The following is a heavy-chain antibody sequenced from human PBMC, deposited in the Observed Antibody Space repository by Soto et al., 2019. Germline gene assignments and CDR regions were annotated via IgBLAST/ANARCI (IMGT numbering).Heavy chain of an antibody. CDR1: GGSISSGEYY. Sequence: PSETLSLTCTVSGGSISSGEYYWTWIRQPPGKGLEWIGCISYSGSTHYSPSLKSRVTISVDTSKNQFSLKLSSVTAADTAVYYCARGMRPGGYYYYGMDVWGQGTTVTVSS. CDR2: ISYSGST. J-gene: IGHJ6*02. V-gene: IGHV4-30-4*02. CDR3: ARGMRPGGYYYYGMDV. D-gene: IGHD2-8*02.